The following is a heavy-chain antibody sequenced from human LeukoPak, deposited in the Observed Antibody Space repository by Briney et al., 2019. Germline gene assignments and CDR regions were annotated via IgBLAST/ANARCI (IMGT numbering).Heavy chain of an antibody. J-gene: IGHJ4*02. Sequence: SETLSLTCTVSGYSISSGYYWGWIRQPPGKGLEWIGRIYTSGSTNYNPSLKSRVTISVDTSKNQFSLKLSSVTAADTAVYYCARAQYYYDSSGYFHFDYWGQGTLVTVSS. CDR1: GYSISSGYY. CDR2: IYTSGST. D-gene: IGHD3-22*01. CDR3: ARAQYYYDSSGYFHFDY. V-gene: IGHV4-38-2*02.